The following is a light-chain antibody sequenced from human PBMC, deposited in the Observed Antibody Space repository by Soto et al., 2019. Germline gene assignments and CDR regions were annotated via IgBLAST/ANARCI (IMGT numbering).Light chain of an antibody. Sequence: QSVLTQPPSVSGAPGQRVTISCTGSNSNFGSDYDVHWYQQLPGTAPKLLIFDNNNRPPGVPDRFSGSKSGTSGSLAITGLQLEDEADYYCQSYDSSLSGWVFGGGTKLTVL. J-gene: IGLJ3*02. V-gene: IGLV1-40*01. CDR2: DNN. CDR1: NSNFGSDYD. CDR3: QSYDSSLSGWV.